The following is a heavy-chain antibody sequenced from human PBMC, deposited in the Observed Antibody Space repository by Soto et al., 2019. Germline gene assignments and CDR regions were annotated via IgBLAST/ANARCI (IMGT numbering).Heavy chain of an antibody. Sequence: SSETLSLTCTVSGDSISTYYWSWIRQPPGKGLEWIGYLYDSGSTHYNPSLKSRVTISVDTSKNQFSLKLTSVTAADTAVYYCARESYYGSGTYFRLDVWGQGTRVTVSS. J-gene: IGHJ6*02. CDR1: GDSISTYY. D-gene: IGHD3-10*01. CDR3: ARESYYGSGTYFRLDV. V-gene: IGHV4-59*01. CDR2: LYDSGST.